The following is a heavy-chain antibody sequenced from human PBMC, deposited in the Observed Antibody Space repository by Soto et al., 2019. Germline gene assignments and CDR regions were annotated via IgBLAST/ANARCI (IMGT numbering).Heavy chain of an antibody. CDR3: ARHGSSGYPTYYYYYYMDV. V-gene: IGHV5-51*01. Sequence: GASLKISCKGSGYRFTSYWIGWVRQMPGKGLEWMGIIYPGDSHTKYSPSFQGQVTISADKSISTAYLQWSSLKASDTAMYYCARHGSSGYPTYYYYYYMDVWGKGTTVTVSS. CDR1: GYRFTSYW. J-gene: IGHJ6*03. D-gene: IGHD5-12*01. CDR2: IYPGDSHT.